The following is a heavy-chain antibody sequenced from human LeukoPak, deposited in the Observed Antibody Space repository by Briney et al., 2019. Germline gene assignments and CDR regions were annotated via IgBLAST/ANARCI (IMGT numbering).Heavy chain of an antibody. CDR2: IYYSGST. Sequence: GSLRLSCAASGFTFSSYAMSWVRQAPGKGLEWIGSIYYSGSTYYNPSLKSRVTISVDKSKNQFSLKLSSVTAADTAVYYCARDRGWFGELPGYFDYWGQGTLVTVSS. D-gene: IGHD3-10*01. J-gene: IGHJ4*02. CDR3: ARDRGWFGELPGYFDY. CDR1: GFTFSSYAM. V-gene: IGHV4-4*02.